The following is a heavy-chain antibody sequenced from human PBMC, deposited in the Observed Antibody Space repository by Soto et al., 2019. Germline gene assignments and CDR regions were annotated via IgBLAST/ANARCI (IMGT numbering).Heavy chain of an antibody. D-gene: IGHD2-15*01. CDR2: IYYSGST. J-gene: IGHJ5*02. V-gene: IGHV4-31*03. CDR3: ARVEVSRYCSGGSCYWPFKYNWFDP. Sequence: PSETLSLTCTVSGGSISSGGYYWSWIRQHPGKGLEWIGYIYYSGSTYYNPSLKSRVTISVDTSKNQFSLKLSSVTAADTAVHYCARVEVSRYCSGGSCYWPFKYNWFDPWGQGTLVTVSS. CDR1: GGSISSGGYY.